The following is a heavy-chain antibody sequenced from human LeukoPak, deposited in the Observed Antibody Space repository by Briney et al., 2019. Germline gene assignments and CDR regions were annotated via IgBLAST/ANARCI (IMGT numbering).Heavy chain of an antibody. D-gene: IGHD1-26*01. V-gene: IGHV3/OR16-9*01. CDR2: ISGNGGDI. Sequence: DPGGSLRLSCATSGFTFGIHYMSWVRQAPGRGPEWISYISGNGGDIAYADSVKGRFTISRGNAKSFLYLQMNSLRVEDTAVYHCVRQAGGAGGQWGQGTLIAVSS. CDR1: GFTFGIHY. J-gene: IGHJ4*02. CDR3: VRQAGGAGGQ.